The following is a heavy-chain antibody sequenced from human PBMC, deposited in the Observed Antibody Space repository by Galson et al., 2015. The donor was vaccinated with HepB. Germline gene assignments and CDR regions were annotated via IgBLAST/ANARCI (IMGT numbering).Heavy chain of an antibody. CDR1: GGTFSSYA. J-gene: IGHJ4*02. Sequence: SVKVSCKASGGTFSSYAISWVRQAPGQGLEWMGGIIPIFGTANYAQKFQGRVTITADESTSTAYMELSSLRSEDTAVYYCAMAIYSYGYPGTFDYWGQGTLVTVSS. D-gene: IGHD5-18*01. CDR2: IIPIFGTA. CDR3: AMAIYSYGYPGTFDY. V-gene: IGHV1-69*13.